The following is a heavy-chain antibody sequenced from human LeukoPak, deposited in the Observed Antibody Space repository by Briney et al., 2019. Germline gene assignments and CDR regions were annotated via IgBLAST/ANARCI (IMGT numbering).Heavy chain of an antibody. Sequence: QSGGSLRLSCAASGFTFSSYAMSWVRQAPGKGLEWVSAISGSGGSTYYADSVKGRFTISRDNSKNTLYLQMNSLRAEDTAVYYCAKVFGSTVTTLEDWFDPWGQGTLVTVSS. CDR1: GFTFSSYA. J-gene: IGHJ5*02. V-gene: IGHV3-23*01. D-gene: IGHD4-17*01. CDR3: AKVFGSTVTTLEDWFDP. CDR2: ISGSGGST.